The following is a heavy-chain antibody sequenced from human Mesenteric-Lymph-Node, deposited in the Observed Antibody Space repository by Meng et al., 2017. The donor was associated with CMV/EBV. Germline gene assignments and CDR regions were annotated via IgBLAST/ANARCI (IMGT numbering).Heavy chain of an antibody. CDR3: ARYCSSTSCYKGGWDY. V-gene: IGHV3-15*01. CDR1: GFTFSSYW. D-gene: IGHD2-2*02. J-gene: IGHJ4*02. Sequence: GESLKISCAASGFTFSSYWMSWVRQAPGKGLEWVGRIKSKTDGGTTDYAAPVKGRFTISRDDSKNTLYLQMNNLRAEDTAVYYCARYCSSTSCYKGGWDYWGQGTLVTVS. CDR2: IKSKTDGGTT.